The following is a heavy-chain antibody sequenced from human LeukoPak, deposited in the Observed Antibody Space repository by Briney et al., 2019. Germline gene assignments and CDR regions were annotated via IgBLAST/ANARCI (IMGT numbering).Heavy chain of an antibody. Sequence: ASVKVSCKVSGYSITELSTHWVRQAPGKGLEWMGGFDPGSGEIIYEQKLQDRITMTEDTSTDTAYMELSSLRSEDTALYYCAAGTHYDLLPFWGQGTLVTVSS. CDR3: AAGTHYDLLPF. J-gene: IGHJ4*02. V-gene: IGHV1-24*01. D-gene: IGHD3-9*01. CDR1: GYSITELS. CDR2: FDPGSGEI.